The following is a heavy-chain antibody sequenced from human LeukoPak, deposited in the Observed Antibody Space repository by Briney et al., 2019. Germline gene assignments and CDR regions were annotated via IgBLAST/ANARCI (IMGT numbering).Heavy chain of an antibody. J-gene: IGHJ5*01. CDR1: GYTFTGYY. CDR3: TRVESMTLFDS. V-gene: IGHV1-2*02. CDR2: INPNSGAT. Sequence: ASVKVSYKASGYTFTGYYIHWVRQAPGQGLEWMGWINPNSGATIYAQKFQGRVTVTRDTSISTAYMELSRLRSDDTAVYYCTRVESMTLFDSWGQGTLVTVYS.